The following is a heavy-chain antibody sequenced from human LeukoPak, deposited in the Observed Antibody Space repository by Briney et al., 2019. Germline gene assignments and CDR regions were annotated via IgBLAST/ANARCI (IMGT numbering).Heavy chain of an antibody. CDR2: ISWYSGSI. V-gene: IGHV3-9*01. D-gene: IGHD2-2*01. J-gene: IGHJ3*02. CDR1: GFTFDDYA. CDR3: AKDSWYCSSTSCYAVHAFDI. Sequence: GGSLRLSCAASGFTFDDYAMHWVRQAPGKGLEWGSGISWYSGSIGYADSVKGRFTISRDNAKNSLYLQMNSLRAEDTALYYCAKDSWYCSSTSCYAVHAFDIWGQGTMVTVSS.